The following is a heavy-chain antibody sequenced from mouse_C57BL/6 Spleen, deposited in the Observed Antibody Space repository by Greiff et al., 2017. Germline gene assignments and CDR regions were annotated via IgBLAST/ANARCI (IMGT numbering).Heavy chain of an antibody. CDR3: ARDGDYFDY. V-gene: IGHV5-4*01. CDR2: ISDGGSYT. CDR1: GFTFSSYA. J-gene: IGHJ2*01. Sequence: EVHLVESGGGLVKPGGSLKLSCAASGFTFSSYAMSWVRQTPDKRLEWVATISDGGSYTYYPDNVKGRFTISRDNAKNNLYLQMSHLKSEDTAMYYCARDGDYFDYWGQGTTLTVSS.